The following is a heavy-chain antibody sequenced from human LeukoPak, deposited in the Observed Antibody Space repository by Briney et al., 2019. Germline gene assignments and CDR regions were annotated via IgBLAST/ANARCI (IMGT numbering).Heavy chain of an antibody. V-gene: IGHV1-2*02. D-gene: IGHD6-6*01. CDR3: ASLGMYRSSEHFDY. CDR2: ISHNSGGT. J-gene: IGHJ4*02. CDR1: GYTFTAYY. Sequence: GASVNVSCKASGYTFTAYYMHWVRQAPGQGLEWMGWISHNSGGTNYAQKFQGRVTMTRDTSINTAYMELSRLRSDDTAVYYCASLGMYRSSEHFDYWGQGTLVTVSS.